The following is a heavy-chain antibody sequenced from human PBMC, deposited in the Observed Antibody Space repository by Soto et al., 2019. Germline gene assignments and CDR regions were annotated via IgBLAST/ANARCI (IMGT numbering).Heavy chain of an antibody. V-gene: IGHV3-15*07. D-gene: IGHD1-26*01. J-gene: IGHJ3*02. CDR3: TTGSGHALDAFDI. CDR2: IKSKTDGWRP. CDR1: GFTFSNAW. Sequence: GGSLRLSCAASGFTFSNAWMNWVRQAPGKGLEWVGRIKSKTDGWRPDYAAPVKGRFTISRDDSKNTLYLQMNSLKTEDTAGYYCTTGSGHALDAFDIWGQGTMVTVSS.